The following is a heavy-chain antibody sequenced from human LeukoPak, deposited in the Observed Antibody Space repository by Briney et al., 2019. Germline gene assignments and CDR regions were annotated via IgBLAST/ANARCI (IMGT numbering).Heavy chain of an antibody. J-gene: IGHJ4*02. CDR1: GFIFNSYW. V-gene: IGHV3-74*01. CDR3: TRPVGGYEV. D-gene: IGHD5-12*01. Sequence: GGSLRLSCAASGFIFNSYWMHWVRQAPGKGLVWVSRINSDGTIINYADAVKGRFTISRDNAKNTVYLQMNSLRVEDTAVYYCTRPVGGYEVWGQGTLVRVSS. CDR2: INSDGTII.